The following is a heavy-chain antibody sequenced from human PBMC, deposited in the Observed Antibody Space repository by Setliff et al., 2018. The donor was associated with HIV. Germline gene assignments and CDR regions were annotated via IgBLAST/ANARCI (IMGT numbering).Heavy chain of an antibody. CDR2: ISYSGST. CDR1: GGSISNYY. D-gene: IGHD3-10*01. J-gene: IGHJ6*03. V-gene: IGHV4-59*01. CDR3: ARDSFTVDYFMDV. Sequence: SETLSLTCTVSGGSISNYYWSWIRQPPGEGLEWIGYISYSGSTTYNPSLKSRVTISLDTSKDQFSLKVNSVTAADTAVYFCARDSFTVDYFMDVWGKGTPVTVSS.